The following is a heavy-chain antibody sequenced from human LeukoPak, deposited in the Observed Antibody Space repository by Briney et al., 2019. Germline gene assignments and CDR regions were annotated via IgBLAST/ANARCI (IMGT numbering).Heavy chain of an antibody. D-gene: IGHD3-3*01. CDR2: ISYDGSNK. Sequence: PGRSLRLSCAASGFTFSSYAMHWVRQAPGKGLEWVAVISYDGSNKYYADSVKGRFTISRDNSKNTLYLQMNSLRAEDTAVYYCARGSRFGVVIIRNYWGQGTLVTVSS. J-gene: IGHJ4*02. CDR1: GFTFSSYA. V-gene: IGHV3-30*01. CDR3: ARGSRFGVVIIRNY.